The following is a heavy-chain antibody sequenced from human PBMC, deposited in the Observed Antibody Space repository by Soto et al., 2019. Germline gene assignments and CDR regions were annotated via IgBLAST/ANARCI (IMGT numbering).Heavy chain of an antibody. J-gene: IGHJ6*02. CDR2: IYHSGST. CDR1: GGSISSGGYS. CDR3: SRERYYYDSSYGMDV. D-gene: IGHD3-22*01. V-gene: IGHV4-30-2*01. Sequence: QLQLQESGSGLVKPSQTLSLTCAVSGGSISSGGYSWSWIRQPPGKGLEWIGYIYHSGSTYYNPSLKSRVTISVDRSKNQFSLKLSSVTAADTAVYYCSRERYYYDSSYGMDVWGQGTTVTVSS.